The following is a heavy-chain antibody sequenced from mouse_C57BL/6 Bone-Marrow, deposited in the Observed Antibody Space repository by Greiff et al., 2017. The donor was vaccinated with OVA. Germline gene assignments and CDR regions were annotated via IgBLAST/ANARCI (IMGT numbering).Heavy chain of an antibody. V-gene: IGHV1-5*01. CDR2: IYPGNSDT. CDR1: GYTFTSYW. CDR3: ARGGEGSWFAY. Sequence: EVQLQQSGTVLARPGASVKMSCKTSGYTFTSYWMHWVKQRPGQGLEWIGAIYPGNSDTSYNQKFKGKAKLTAVNSASTAYMELSSLTNADAAVDDCARGGEGSWFAYWGQGTLVTVSA. J-gene: IGHJ3*01.